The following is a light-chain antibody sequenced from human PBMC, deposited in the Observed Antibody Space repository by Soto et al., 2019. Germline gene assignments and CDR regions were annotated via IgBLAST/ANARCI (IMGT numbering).Light chain of an antibody. Sequence: EIVLTQSPGTLSLSPGERATLSCRASQSVSSSYLAWYQQKPGQAPRLLIYGASARALDIPARFSGSGSGTEFTFTITSLQSEDVAVYYCQQYDQWPITFGRGTRLEIK. CDR1: QSVSSSY. V-gene: IGKV3-20*01. CDR3: QQYDQWPIT. J-gene: IGKJ5*01. CDR2: GAS.